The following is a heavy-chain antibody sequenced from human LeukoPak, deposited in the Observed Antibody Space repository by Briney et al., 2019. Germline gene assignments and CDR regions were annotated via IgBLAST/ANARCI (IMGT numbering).Heavy chain of an antibody. CDR3: ARESTDSWSATGNWFDP. V-gene: IGHV4-4*07. CDR1: GGSISSYY. D-gene: IGHD3-3*01. J-gene: IGHJ5*02. CDR2: IYTSGST. Sequence: SETLSLTCTVSGGSISSYYWSWIRQPAGKGLEWIGRIYTSGSTNYNPSLKSRVTMSVDTSKNQFSLKLSSVTAADTAVYYCARESTDSWSATGNWFDPWGQGTLVTVSS.